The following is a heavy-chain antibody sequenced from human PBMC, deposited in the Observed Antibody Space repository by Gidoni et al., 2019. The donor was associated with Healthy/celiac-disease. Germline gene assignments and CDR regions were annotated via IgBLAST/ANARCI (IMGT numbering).Heavy chain of an antibody. CDR3: AGGGTGTTIFSDY. Sequence: EVQLVESGGGLVQPGGSLRLSCAASGFTFSSYEMNWVRQAPGKGLGWVSYISSCGSTIYYADSVKGRFTISRDNAKNSLYLQRNSLRAEDTAVYYCAGGGTGTTIFSDYWGQGTLVTVSS. CDR1: GFTFSSYE. D-gene: IGHD1-1*01. V-gene: IGHV3-48*03. J-gene: IGHJ4*02. CDR2: ISSCGSTI.